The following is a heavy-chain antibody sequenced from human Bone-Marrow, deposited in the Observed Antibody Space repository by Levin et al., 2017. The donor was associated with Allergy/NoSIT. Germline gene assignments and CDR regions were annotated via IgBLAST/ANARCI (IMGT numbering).Heavy chain of an antibody. J-gene: IGHJ4*02. D-gene: IGHD2-8*01. V-gene: IGHV4-39*01. CDR1: GGSISSSNYY. Sequence: RTSETLSLTCTVSGGSISSSNYYWGWIRQPPGMGLEWIGSMYYSGSTYYNASLKSRVTISVDTSKNQFSLKLNSVTAADTAIYYCARHLVLMRFDYWGQGTLVTVSS. CDR2: MYYSGST. CDR3: ARHLVLMRFDY.